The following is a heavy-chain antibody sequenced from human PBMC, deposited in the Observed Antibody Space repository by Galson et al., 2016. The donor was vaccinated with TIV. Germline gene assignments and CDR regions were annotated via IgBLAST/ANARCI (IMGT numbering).Heavy chain of an antibody. D-gene: IGHD3-22*01. V-gene: IGHV4-31*03. CDR2: IHSSGST. Sequence: TLSLTCTVSGDSIKSGGYFWSWIRQHPGKALEWIGYIHSSGSTFYNPSLRSRVTISLDTSRDNFSLRLNSVTAADTAVYYCARRSSGFDAFDIWGPGTLVTVSP. CDR1: GDSIKSGGYF. J-gene: IGHJ3*02. CDR3: ARRSSGFDAFDI.